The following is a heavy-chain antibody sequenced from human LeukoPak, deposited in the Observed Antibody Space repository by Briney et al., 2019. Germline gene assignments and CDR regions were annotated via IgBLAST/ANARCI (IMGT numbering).Heavy chain of an antibody. D-gene: IGHD3-9*01. J-gene: IGHJ6*02. CDR3: ARGPIWLYSGMDV. Sequence: PGGSLRLSCTGSGFTFGDHAMGWVRQAPGKGLEWVGFIRSKAYGATTEYAASVKGRFTISRDDSKGIAYLQMNSLMTEDTAVYYCARGPIWLYSGMDVWGQGTTVTVSS. V-gene: IGHV3-49*04. CDR2: IRSKAYGATT. CDR1: GFTFGDHA.